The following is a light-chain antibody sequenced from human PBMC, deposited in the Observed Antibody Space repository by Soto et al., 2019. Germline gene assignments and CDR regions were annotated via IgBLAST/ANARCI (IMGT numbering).Light chain of an antibody. Sequence: QSALTQPRSVSGSPGQSVTISCTGTSSDVGGYNYDSWYQQHPGKAPQLMIYDVSERPSGVPDRFSGSKSGNTAALTISGLQAEDEAYFYCCSYAGSYTYVFGTGTKLTVL. CDR3: CSYAGSYTYV. CDR1: SSDVGGYNY. J-gene: IGLJ1*01. V-gene: IGLV2-11*01. CDR2: DVS.